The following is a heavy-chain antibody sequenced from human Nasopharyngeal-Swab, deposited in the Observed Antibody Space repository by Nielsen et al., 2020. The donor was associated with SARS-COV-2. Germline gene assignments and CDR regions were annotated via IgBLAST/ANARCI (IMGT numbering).Heavy chain of an antibody. D-gene: IGHD2-8*02. Sequence: WIRQPPGKGLEWIGEIYYSGSTTYNPSLKSRVTMSMDRSKNQFSLNLNSVTAADTAVYYCATMDYSGPYWPDFDFWGQGTLVTVSS. CDR3: ATMDYSGPYWPDFDF. J-gene: IGHJ4*02. V-gene: IGHV4-28*01. CDR2: IYYSGST.